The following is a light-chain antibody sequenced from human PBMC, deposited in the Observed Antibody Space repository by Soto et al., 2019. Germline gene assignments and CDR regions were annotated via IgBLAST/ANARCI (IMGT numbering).Light chain of an antibody. J-gene: IGKJ2*01. V-gene: IGKV1-39*01. Sequence: DVQMTQSPSSLSASLGDRVTITCRASQVIANYINWYQQKPGKAPNLLIYAVSNLQSSVPSRFSGSGAGTDFTFTIVGLQPDDFGTYYCQQSYSAHPYIFGQGTKVDIK. CDR3: QQSYSAHPYI. CDR2: AVS. CDR1: QVIANY.